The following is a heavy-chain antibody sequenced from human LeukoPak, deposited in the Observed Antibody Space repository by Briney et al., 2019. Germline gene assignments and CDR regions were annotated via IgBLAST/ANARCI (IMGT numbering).Heavy chain of an antibody. CDR2: AHHRGST. Sequence: SSETLSLTCTVSGGSVSSGSYYWSWIRQPPGKGLEWIGYAHHRGSTNYNPSLKSRVTISVDTSKNQFSLKLNPVTAADTAVYYCVTEGTYSSGWYDYWGQGTLVTVSS. V-gene: IGHV4-61*01. CDR1: GGSVSSGSYY. J-gene: IGHJ4*02. CDR3: VTEGTYSSGWYDY. D-gene: IGHD6-19*01.